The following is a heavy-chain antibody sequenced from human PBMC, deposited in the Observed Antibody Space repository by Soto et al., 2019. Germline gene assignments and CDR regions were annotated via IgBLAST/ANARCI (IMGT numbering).Heavy chain of an antibody. CDR1: GYSVTSSDYY. J-gene: IGHJ6*02. CDR2: MFYSGLT. V-gene: IGHV4-39*01. CDR3: APLSVSLSGPYGIHV. Sequence: SETLSLTCSVSGYSVTSSDYYWAWIRQPPGKGLEWIGGMFYSGLTYYNPSLKSRVTLSVDTSKNQFSVRLNSVTAADTAVYYCAPLSVSLSGPYGIHVWGQGATVTVSS. D-gene: IGHD2-15*01.